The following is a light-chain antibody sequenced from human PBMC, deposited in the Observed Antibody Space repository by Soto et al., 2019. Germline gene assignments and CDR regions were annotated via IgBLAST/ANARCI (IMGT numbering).Light chain of an antibody. CDR2: GAS. J-gene: IGKJ4*01. Sequence: EIVMTQSPATLSVSPGERATLSCRASQSVGSNLAWYQQKPGQVPRLLIYGASTTAAGFPPRFSGSGSGTEFTLTISSLQSEDFAVYYCQHYNNWPLTFGGGTKVEIK. CDR3: QHYNNWPLT. V-gene: IGKV3-15*01. CDR1: QSVGSN.